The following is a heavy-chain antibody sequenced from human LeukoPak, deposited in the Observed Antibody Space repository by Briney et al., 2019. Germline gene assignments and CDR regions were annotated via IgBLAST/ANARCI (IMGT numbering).Heavy chain of an antibody. Sequence: GGSLRLSCAASGFTFSSYSMNWVRQAPGKGLEWVSSISSSSSYIYYADSVKGRFTISRDNAKNSLYLQMNSLRAEDTAVYYCARDRVVPAAYLFDYWGQGTLVTVSS. D-gene: IGHD2-2*01. J-gene: IGHJ4*02. CDR3: ARDRVVPAAYLFDY. CDR2: ISSSSSYI. CDR1: GFTFSSYS. V-gene: IGHV3-21*01.